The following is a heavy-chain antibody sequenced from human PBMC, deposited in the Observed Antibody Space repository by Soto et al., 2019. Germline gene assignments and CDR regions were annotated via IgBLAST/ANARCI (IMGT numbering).Heavy chain of an antibody. CDR1: GFTFGDYA. J-gene: IGHJ6*03. CDR2: IRSKAYGGTT. V-gene: IGHV3-49*03. CDR3: IRGLSETGRLGYYYDLDF. Sequence: PGGSLRLSCTSSGFTFGDYAMSWFRQAPGKGLEWVGFIRSKAYGGTTEYAASVKGKFTISRDDSKTIASLQMNSLKTEDTAVNYFIRGLSETGRLGYYYDLDFWGKGTTVPVSS. D-gene: IGHD7-27*01.